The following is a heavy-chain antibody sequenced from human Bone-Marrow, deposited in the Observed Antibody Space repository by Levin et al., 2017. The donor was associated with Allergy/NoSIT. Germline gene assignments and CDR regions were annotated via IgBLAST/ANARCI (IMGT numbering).Heavy chain of an antibody. V-gene: IGHV3-9*01. CDR1: GFTFDDYA. CDR2: MSWNGGTL. J-gene: IGHJ6*02. Sequence: GGSLRLSCAASGFTFDDYAMHWVRQPPGKGLEWVSGMSWNGGTLDYADSVQGRFTISRDNAKNSLYLQMNSLRSEDTALYYCAKSAVAVGYYYGMDVWGQGTTVTVSS. CDR3: AKSAVAVGYYYGMDV. D-gene: IGHD6-19*01.